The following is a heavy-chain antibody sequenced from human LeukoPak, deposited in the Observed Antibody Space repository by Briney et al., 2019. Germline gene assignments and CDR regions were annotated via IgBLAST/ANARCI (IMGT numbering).Heavy chain of an antibody. J-gene: IGHJ4*02. D-gene: IGHD3-16*02. Sequence: GGSLRLSCAASGFSFSSYWMRWVRQASGQGLEWVANIKPDGSEKYYVDSAKGRFTMSRDTAKNSLYLQVNRLRAEDTAIYYCARDWVWGSYRYEDYWGQGPLVTVSS. CDR2: IKPDGSEK. CDR1: GFSFSSYW. V-gene: IGHV3-7*01. CDR3: ARDWVWGSYRYEDY.